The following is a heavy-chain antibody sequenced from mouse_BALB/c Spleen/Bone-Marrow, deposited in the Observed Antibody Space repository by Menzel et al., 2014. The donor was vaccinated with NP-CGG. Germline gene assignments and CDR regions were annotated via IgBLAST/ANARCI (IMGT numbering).Heavy chain of an antibody. J-gene: IGHJ4*01. V-gene: IGHV5-9-3*01. Sequence: EVKLVESGGGLVKPGGSLKLSCAASGFTFSSYAMSWVRQTPEKRLEWVATITSGGNYTYYPDSVKGRITISRDNAKNTLYLQMSSLRSEDTAMYYCARRQIYDGYYYAMDYWGQGTSGTVSS. CDR1: GFTFSSYA. D-gene: IGHD2-3*01. CDR2: ITSGGNYT. CDR3: ARRQIYDGYYYAMDY.